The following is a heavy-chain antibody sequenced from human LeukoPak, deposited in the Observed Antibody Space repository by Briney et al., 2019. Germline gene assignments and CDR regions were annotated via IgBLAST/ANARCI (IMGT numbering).Heavy chain of an antibody. CDR1: GFTFSSYG. D-gene: IGHD3-22*01. V-gene: IGHV3-33*06. CDR2: IWYDGNTK. CDR3: ANGGYYYDSSGYPDY. Sequence: GRSLRLSCAASGFTFSSYGMHWVRQAPGKGLEWVAVIWYDGNTKYYEDSVKGRFTIPRDNSKNTLYLQMNSLRDEDTAVYYCANGGYYYDSSGYPDYWGQGTLVTVSS. J-gene: IGHJ4*02.